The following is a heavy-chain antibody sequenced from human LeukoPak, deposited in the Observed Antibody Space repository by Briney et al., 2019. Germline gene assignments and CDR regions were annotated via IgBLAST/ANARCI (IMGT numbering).Heavy chain of an antibody. D-gene: IGHD1-26*01. J-gene: IGHJ4*02. Sequence: SETLSLTCAVYGGSFSGYYWSWIRQPPGKGLEWIGEINHSGSTNYNPSLKSRVTISVDRSKNQFSLKLSSVTAADTAVYYCARGRVGATFDYWGQGTLVTVSS. V-gene: IGHV4-34*01. CDR3: ARGRVGATFDY. CDR2: INHSGST. CDR1: GGSFSGYY.